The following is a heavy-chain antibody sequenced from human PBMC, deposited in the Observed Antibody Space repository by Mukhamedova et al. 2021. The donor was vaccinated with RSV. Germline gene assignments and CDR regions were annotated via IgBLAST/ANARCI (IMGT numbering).Heavy chain of an antibody. V-gene: IGHV1-3*01. J-gene: IGHJ5*02. CDR3: ARGLSSGSGLDP. Sequence: WVGWINAGNGNTKYSQKFQGRVTITRDTSASTAYMELSSLRSEDTAVYYCARGLSSGSGLDPWGQGTLVTGSS. D-gene: IGHD6-19*01. CDR2: INAGNGNT.